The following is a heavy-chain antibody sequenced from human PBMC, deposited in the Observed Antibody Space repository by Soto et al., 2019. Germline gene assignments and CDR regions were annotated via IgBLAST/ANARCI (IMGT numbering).Heavy chain of an antibody. Sequence: SLRLSCAASGFTFSSYGMHWVRQAPGKGLEWVAVIWYDGSNKYYADSVKGRFTISRDNSKNTLYLQMNSLRAEDTAVYYCARAARPLKPPYYYMAVWGKGTTVTVSS. CDR3: ARAARPLKPPYYYMAV. CDR1: GFTFSSYG. V-gene: IGHV3-33*01. CDR2: IWYDGSNK. J-gene: IGHJ6*03. D-gene: IGHD6-6*01.